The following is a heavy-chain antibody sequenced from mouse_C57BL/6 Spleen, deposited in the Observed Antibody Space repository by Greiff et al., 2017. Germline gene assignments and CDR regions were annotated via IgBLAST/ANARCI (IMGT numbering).Heavy chain of an antibody. Sequence: QVQLKQSGPGLVQPSQSLSITCTVSGFSLTSYGVHWVRQSPGKGLEWLGVIWSGGNTDYNAAFISRLSISKDNSKSQVFFKMNSLQADDTAIYYFATPTGTYYAMDYWGQGTSVTVSS. D-gene: IGHD4-1*01. CDR3: ATPTGTYYAMDY. CDR2: IWSGGNT. CDR1: GFSLTSYG. V-gene: IGHV2-2*01. J-gene: IGHJ4*01.